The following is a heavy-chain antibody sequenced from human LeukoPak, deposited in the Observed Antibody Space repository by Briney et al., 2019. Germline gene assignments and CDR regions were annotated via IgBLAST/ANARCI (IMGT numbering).Heavy chain of an antibody. Sequence: SETLSLTCAVYGGSFSVYYWSWIRQPPGKGLEWIGEINHSGSTNYNPSLKSRVTISVDTSKNQFSLKLSSVTAADTAVYYCASDYYGSGSPLGYWGQGTLVTVSS. D-gene: IGHD3-10*01. V-gene: IGHV4-34*01. CDR3: ASDYYGSGSPLGY. CDR1: GGSFSVYY. CDR2: INHSGST. J-gene: IGHJ4*02.